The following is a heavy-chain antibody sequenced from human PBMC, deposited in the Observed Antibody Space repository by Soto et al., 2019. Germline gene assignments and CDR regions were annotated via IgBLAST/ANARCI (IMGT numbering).Heavy chain of an antibody. CDR3: ARLPFYSYVTPALEWYFDL. D-gene: IGHD5-18*01. Sequence: QVQLQESGPGLVKPSQTLSLTCTVSGGSISSGGYYWSWIRQHPGKGLEWIGYIYYSGSTYYNPSLKSRVTISVDTSKNQFSLKLSSVTAADTAVYYCARLPFYSYVTPALEWYFDLWGRGTLVTVSS. V-gene: IGHV4-31*03. CDR2: IYYSGST. CDR1: GGSISSGGYY. J-gene: IGHJ2*01.